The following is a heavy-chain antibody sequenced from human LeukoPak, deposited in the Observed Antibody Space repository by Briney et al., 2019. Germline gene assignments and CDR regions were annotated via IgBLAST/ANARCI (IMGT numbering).Heavy chain of an antibody. CDR1: GGTFSSYA. Sequence: GASVKVSCKASGGTFSSYAISWVRQAPGQGLEWMGGIIPIFGTANYAQKFQGRVTITADKSTSTAYMELSSLRSEDTAVYYCARTEVIFMFDYWGQGTLVTVSS. D-gene: IGHD2/OR15-2a*01. V-gene: IGHV1-69*06. J-gene: IGHJ4*02. CDR2: IIPIFGTA. CDR3: ARTEVIFMFDY.